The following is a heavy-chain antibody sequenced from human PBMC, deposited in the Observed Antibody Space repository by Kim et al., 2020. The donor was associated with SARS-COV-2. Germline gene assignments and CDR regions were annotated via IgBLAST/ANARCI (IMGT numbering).Heavy chain of an antibody. Sequence: ASVKVSCKASGYTFTSYGISWVRQAPGQGLEWMGWISAYNGNTNYAQKLQGRVTMTTDTSTSTAYMELRSLRSDDKAVYYCARDRLAAAGLCWFDPWGQGTLVTVSS. J-gene: IGHJ5*02. CDR3: ARDRLAAAGLCWFDP. CDR2: ISAYNGNT. D-gene: IGHD6-13*01. CDR1: GYTFTSYG. V-gene: IGHV1-18*04.